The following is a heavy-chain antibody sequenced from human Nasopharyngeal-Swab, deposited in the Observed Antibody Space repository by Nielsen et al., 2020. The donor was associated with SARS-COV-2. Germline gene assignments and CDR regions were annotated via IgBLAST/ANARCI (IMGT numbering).Heavy chain of an antibody. J-gene: IGHJ5*02. D-gene: IGHD3-22*01. CDR3: ARDALPPYYYDSSGYYYGPRWFDP. CDR1: GFTFSSYW. V-gene: IGHV3-23*01. CDR2: ISGSGGST. Sequence: GESLKISCAASGFTFSSYWMSWVRQAPGKGLEWVSAISGSGGSTYYADSVKGRFTISRDNAKNSLYLQMNSLRAEDTAVYYCARDALPPYYYDSSGYYYGPRWFDPWGQGTLVTVSS.